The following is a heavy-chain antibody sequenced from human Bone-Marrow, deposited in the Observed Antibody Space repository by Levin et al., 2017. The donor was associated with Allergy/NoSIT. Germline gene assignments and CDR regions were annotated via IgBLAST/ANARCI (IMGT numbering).Heavy chain of an antibody. CDR3: ARFRGIAVPGAGFDY. CDR1: GGSISTYY. V-gene: IGHV4-59*12. Sequence: KPSETLSLTCTVSGGSISTYYWSWIRQSPGKGLEWLGYIFYNGITSYNPSLQSRVTISVDTSKSQFSLNLSSVTAADTAVYYCARFRGIAVPGAGFDYWGQGTLVTVSS. D-gene: IGHD6-19*01. CDR2: IFYNGIT. J-gene: IGHJ4*02.